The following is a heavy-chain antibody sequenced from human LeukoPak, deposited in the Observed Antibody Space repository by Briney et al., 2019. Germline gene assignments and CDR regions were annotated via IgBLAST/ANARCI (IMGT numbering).Heavy chain of an antibody. J-gene: IGHJ3*02. Sequence: GGSLRLSCAASGFTFSDYYMSWIRQAPGKGLEWVSYISSSSSYTNYADSVKGRFTISRDNAKNSLSLQMNSLRAEDTAVYYFARGGSHSGYYGGYAFDIWGQGTMLAVSS. D-gene: IGHD3-22*01. CDR3: ARGGSHSGYYGGYAFDI. CDR2: ISSSSSYT. V-gene: IGHV3-11*06. CDR1: GFTFSDYY.